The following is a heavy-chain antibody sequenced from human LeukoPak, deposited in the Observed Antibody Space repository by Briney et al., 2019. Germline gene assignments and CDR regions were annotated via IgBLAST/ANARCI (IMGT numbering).Heavy chain of an antibody. CDR3: ARVAVTATGAFDI. Sequence: GGSLRLSRAVSGFTFSSFWMSWVRQAPGKGLEWVARIKQDGSEIQDVDSVKGRFTISRDNAKNSLYLQMNSLRVEGTAVYYCARVAVTATGAFDIWGQGTMVTVSS. V-gene: IGHV3-7*04. J-gene: IGHJ3*02. CDR1: GFTFSSFW. CDR2: IKQDGSEI. D-gene: IGHD6-19*01.